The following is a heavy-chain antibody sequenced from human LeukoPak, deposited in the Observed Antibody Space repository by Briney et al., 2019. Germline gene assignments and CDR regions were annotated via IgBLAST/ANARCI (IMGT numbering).Heavy chain of an antibody. Sequence: GGSLRLSCAASGFTFSSYAMSWVRQAPGKGLEWVSVISGSGGSTYYADSVKGRFTISRDNSKNTLYLQMNSLRAEDTAVYYCAKVYSYGYLYFQHWGQGTLVTVSS. CDR1: GFTFSSYA. V-gene: IGHV3-23*01. CDR2: ISGSGGST. CDR3: AKVYSYGYLYFQH. D-gene: IGHD5-18*01. J-gene: IGHJ1*01.